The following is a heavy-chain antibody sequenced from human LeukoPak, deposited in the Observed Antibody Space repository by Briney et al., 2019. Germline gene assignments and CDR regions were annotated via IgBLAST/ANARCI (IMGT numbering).Heavy chain of an antibody. CDR1: GGSISNYY. Sequence: SETLSLTCTASGGSISNYYRSWIRQPPGKGLEWIGYIYYSGSTTYNPSLKSRVTISVDMSKNQFSVELRSVTAADTAVYYCARVRAYGSNFVRAFDIWGQGTMVTVSS. V-gene: IGHV4-59*01. CDR3: ARVRAYGSNFVRAFDI. J-gene: IGHJ3*02. CDR2: IYYSGST. D-gene: IGHD4-23*01.